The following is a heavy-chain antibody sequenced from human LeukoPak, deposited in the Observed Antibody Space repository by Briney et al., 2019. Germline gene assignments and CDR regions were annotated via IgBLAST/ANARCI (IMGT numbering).Heavy chain of an antibody. CDR3: AKSSGFQVPLGGLDL. CDR2: ISWNSGDK. Sequence: GGSLRLSCAASGFTFDDYAMHWVRQAPGKGLEWVSGISWNSGDKFYADSVKGRFTISRDNANNSLHLQMNSLRPEDMALYYCAKSSGFQVPLGGLDLWGLGTLVIVSS. CDR1: GFTFDDYA. D-gene: IGHD2-15*01. V-gene: IGHV3-9*03. J-gene: IGHJ3*01.